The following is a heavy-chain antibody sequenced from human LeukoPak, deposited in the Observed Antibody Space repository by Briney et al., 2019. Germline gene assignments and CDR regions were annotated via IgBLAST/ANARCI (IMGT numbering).Heavy chain of an antibody. CDR3: TREGSTDAFDI. CDR1: GYTFTGYY. CDR2: INPNSGGT. Sequence: ASVKVSCKASGYTFTGYYMHWVRQAPGQGLEWMGWINPNSGGTNYAQKFQGRVTMTRDTSISTAYMELSWLRSDDSALYYCTREGSTDAFDIWGQGTMVTVSS. V-gene: IGHV1-2*02. J-gene: IGHJ3*02.